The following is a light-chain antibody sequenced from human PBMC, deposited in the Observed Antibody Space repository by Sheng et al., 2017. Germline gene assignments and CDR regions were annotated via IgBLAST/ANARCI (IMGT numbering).Light chain of an antibody. CDR1: QGFSNS. CDR3: QQYYSTPYT. Sequence: DIQMTQSPSSLSASVGDRVSITCRASQGFSNSLAWYQQKPGKAPKLLLYDASTLESGVPSRFRGSGSGTDYTLTISSLQPEDFATYYCQQYYSTPYTFGQGTKLEI. V-gene: IGKV1-NL1*01. J-gene: IGKJ2*01. CDR2: DAS.